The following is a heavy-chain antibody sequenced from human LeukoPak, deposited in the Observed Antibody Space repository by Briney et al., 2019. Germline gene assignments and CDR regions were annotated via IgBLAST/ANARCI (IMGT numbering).Heavy chain of an antibody. CDR1: GFTFSDYE. CDR2: ISMIGIVI. V-gene: IGHV3-48*03. D-gene: IGHD3-16*01. CDR3: TRDGGRTASGFRPHYFDY. Sequence: GGSLRLSCAASGFTFSDYEMTWVRQAPGKGMEWVSYISMIGIVIHYADSVKGRFTISKDNAKNTLYLQMNSLRAVDTAVYYCTRDGGRTASGFRPHYFDYWGQGALVIVSS. J-gene: IGHJ4*02.